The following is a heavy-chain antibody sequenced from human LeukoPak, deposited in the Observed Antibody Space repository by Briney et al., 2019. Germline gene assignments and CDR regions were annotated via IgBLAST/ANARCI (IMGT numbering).Heavy chain of an antibody. V-gene: IGHV4-4*07. CDR3: ARDSTTWHGGLFDY. Sequence: SETLSLTCTVSGGSISSYYWSWLRQPAGKGLEWIGRIYTSGNTNYNPSLTSRVTMSVDTSKNQFSLKLNSVTAADTAVYYCARDSTTWHGGLFDYWGQGTLVTVSS. CDR2: IYTSGNT. CDR1: GGSISSYY. D-gene: IGHD6-13*01. J-gene: IGHJ4*02.